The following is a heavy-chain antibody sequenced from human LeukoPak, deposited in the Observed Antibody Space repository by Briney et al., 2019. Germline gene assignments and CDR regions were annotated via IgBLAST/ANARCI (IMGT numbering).Heavy chain of an antibody. D-gene: IGHD2-8*01. Sequence: GGSLRLSCAASGFTVSSNYMSWVRQAPGKGLEWVSVIYSGGSTYYADSVKGRFTISRDNAKNSLYLQMNSLRAEDTAVYYCARKYCTNGVCYYDYWGQGTLVTVSS. CDR3: ARKYCTNGVCYYDY. CDR2: IYSGGST. V-gene: IGHV3-53*01. J-gene: IGHJ4*02. CDR1: GFTVSSNY.